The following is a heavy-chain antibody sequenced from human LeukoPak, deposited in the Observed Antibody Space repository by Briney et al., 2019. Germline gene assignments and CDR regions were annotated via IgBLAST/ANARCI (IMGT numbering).Heavy chain of an antibody. D-gene: IGHD5-12*01. CDR1: GFTFSSYA. CDR2: IYSGGST. V-gene: IGHV3-66*01. Sequence: PGGSLRLSCAASGFTFSSYAMSWVRQAPGKGLEWVSVIYSGGSTYYADSVKGRFTISRDNSKNTLYLQMNSLRAEDTAVYYCASCDSGLNGWFDPWGQGTLVTVSS. J-gene: IGHJ5*02. CDR3: ASCDSGLNGWFDP.